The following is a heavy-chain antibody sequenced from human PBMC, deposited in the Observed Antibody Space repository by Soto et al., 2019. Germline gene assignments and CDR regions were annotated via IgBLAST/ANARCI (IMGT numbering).Heavy chain of an antibody. CDR3: ARRYGGNLDY. J-gene: IGHJ4*01. CDR1: GGSISNFY. CDR2: IYYSGST. Sequence: SETLSLTCTVSGGSISNFYWSWIRQPPGKGLEWIGYIYYSGSTNYNPSLKSRVTISVDTSKNQFSLKLSSVTAADTAVYFCARRYGGNLDYWGQEPWSPSPQ. D-gene: IGHD1-26*01. V-gene: IGHV4-59*08.